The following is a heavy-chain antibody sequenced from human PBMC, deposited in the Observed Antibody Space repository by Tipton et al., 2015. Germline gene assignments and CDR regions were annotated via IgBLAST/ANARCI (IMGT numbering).Heavy chain of an antibody. D-gene: IGHD3-10*01. V-gene: IGHV3-21*04. CDR2: ISPSSRYI. CDR3: ARARGVIVLSAPGAFDR. Sequence: SLRLSCAASGFSFSGDSMNWVRQAPGKGLEWVSSISPSSRYIYYRDSVKGRFTISRDNRKNSLYLQMNSLRAEDTAVYYCARARGVIVLSAPGAFDRWGQGTMITVSS. CDR1: GFSFSGDS. J-gene: IGHJ3*01.